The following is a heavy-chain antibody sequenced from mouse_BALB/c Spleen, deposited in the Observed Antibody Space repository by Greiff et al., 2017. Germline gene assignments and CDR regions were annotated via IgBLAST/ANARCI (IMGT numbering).Heavy chain of an antibody. V-gene: IGHV5-17*02. CDR2: ISSGSSTI. Sequence: EVHLVESGGGLVQPGGSRKLSCAASGFTFSSFGMHWVRQAPEKGLEWVAYISSGSSTIYYADTVKGRFTISRDNPKNTLFLQMTSLRSEDTAMYYCARRHFDYWGQGTTLTVSS. J-gene: IGHJ2*01. CDR3: ARRHFDY. CDR1: GFTFSSFG.